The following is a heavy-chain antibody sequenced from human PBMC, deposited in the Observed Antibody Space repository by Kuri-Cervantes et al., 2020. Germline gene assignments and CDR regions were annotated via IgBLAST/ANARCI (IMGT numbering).Heavy chain of an antibody. V-gene: IGHV4-59*04. J-gene: IGHJ5*02. CDR2: IYYSGGT. CDR1: GDSISSYY. Sequence: GSLRLSCTVSGDSISSYYWSWIRQPPGKGLEWIGSIYYSGGTYYNPSLKSRVTISVDTSKNQFSLKLSSVTAADTAVYYCAGGSTADPWGQGTLVTVSS. CDR3: AGGSTADP. D-gene: IGHD2-15*01.